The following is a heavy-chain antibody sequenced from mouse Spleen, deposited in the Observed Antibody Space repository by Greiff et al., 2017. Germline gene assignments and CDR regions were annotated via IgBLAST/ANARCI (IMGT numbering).Heavy chain of an antibody. V-gene: IGHV3-2*02. J-gene: IGHJ3*01. CDR1: GYSITSDYA. CDR3: ASGGNYGSWFAY. Sequence: EVQLQQSGPGLVKPSQSLSLTCTVTGYSITSDYAWNWIRQFPGNKLEWMGYISYSGSTSYNPSLKSRISITRDTSKNQFFLQLNSVTTEDTATYYCASGGNYGSWFAYWGQGTLVTVSA. D-gene: IGHD1-2*01. CDR2: ISYSGST.